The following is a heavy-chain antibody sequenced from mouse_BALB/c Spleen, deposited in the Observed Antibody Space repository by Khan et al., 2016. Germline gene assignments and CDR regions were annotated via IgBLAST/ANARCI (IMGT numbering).Heavy chain of an antibody. J-gene: IGHJ2*01. D-gene: IGHD2-1*01. CDR3: ARGGNYYFDY. Sequence: EVELVESGGGLVKPGGSLKLSCAASGFTSSSYALSWFRTTPETRLERVAPISSGGSTSFPDCVKGRFPFSRDNARNILYLQMVSLRSEDTAVYYCARGGNYYFDYWGQGTTLTVSS. CDR2: ISSGGST. V-gene: IGHV5-6-5*01. CDR1: GFTSSSYA.